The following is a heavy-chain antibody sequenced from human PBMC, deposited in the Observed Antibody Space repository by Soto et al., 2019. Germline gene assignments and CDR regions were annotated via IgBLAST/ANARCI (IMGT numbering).Heavy chain of an antibody. CDR2: ISSSSSYI. Sequence: EVQLVESGGGLVKPRGSLRLSCAASGFTSSSYSMNWVRQAPGKGLEWVSSISSSSSYIYYADSVKGRFTISRDNAKNSLYLQMNSLRAEDTAVYYCARGRGAAGTDSVQYYGMDVWGQGTTVTVSS. J-gene: IGHJ6*02. CDR3: ARGRGAAGTDSVQYYGMDV. D-gene: IGHD6-13*01. CDR1: GFTSSSYS. V-gene: IGHV3-21*01.